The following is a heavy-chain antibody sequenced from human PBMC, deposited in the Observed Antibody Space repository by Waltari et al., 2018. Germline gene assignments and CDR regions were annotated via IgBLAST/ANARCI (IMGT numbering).Heavy chain of an antibody. CDR3: ARVDIAAATLFDY. D-gene: IGHD6-13*01. V-gene: IGHV4-38-2*01. J-gene: IGHJ4*02. CDR1: GYSISSGYY. CDR2: IYHSGST. Sequence: QVQLQESGPGLVKPSETLSLTCAVSGYSISSGYYWGWSRRPPGKGLEWIGSIYHSGSTYANPSLKSRVTISVDTSKNQFSLKLSFVTAADTAVYYCARVDIAAATLFDYWGQGTLVTVSS.